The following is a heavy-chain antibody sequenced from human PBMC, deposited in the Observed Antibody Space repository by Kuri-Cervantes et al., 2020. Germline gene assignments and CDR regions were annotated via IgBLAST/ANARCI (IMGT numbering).Heavy chain of an antibody. CDR2: MNPNSGDA. Sequence: ASVKVSCKASGYTFTSYDINWVRQATGQGLEWMGWMNPNSGDADSAQKFQGRVTMTRDTSISTAYMELSRLRFDDTAVYYCARDSVRGVTLYYMDVWGKGTTVTVSS. V-gene: IGHV1-2*02. CDR1: GYTFTSYD. J-gene: IGHJ6*03. D-gene: IGHD3-10*01. CDR3: ARDSVRGVTLYYMDV.